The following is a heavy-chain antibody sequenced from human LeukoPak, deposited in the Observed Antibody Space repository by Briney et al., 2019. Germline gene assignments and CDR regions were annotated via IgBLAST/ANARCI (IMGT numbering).Heavy chain of an antibody. CDR1: GGTFSRHA. CDR2: ITPMFGTP. V-gene: IGHV1-69*13. CDR3: ARWAAPRESGGDFWSGPFDY. Sequence: GASVKVSCKNSGGTFSRHAFSWVRQAPGQGPEWMGGITPMFGTPKNAQKFQGIVTLGANESATTVYMELTNLRLEDTAVYYCARWAAPRESGGDFWSGPFDYWGQGTLVTVSS. D-gene: IGHD3-3*01. J-gene: IGHJ4*02.